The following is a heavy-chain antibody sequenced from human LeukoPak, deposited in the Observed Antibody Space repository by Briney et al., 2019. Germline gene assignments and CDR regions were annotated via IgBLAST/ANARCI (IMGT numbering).Heavy chain of an antibody. J-gene: IGHJ6*03. CDR2: IYTSGST. V-gene: IGHV4-4*09. CDR3: ARLIGYSYGSFYYYYMDV. D-gene: IGHD5-18*01. Sequence: SETLSLTCTVSGGSISSYYWSWIRQPPGKGLEWIGYIYTSGSTNYNHSLKSRVTISVDTSKNQFSLRLSSVTAADTAVYYCARLIGYSYGSFYYYYMDVWGKGTTVTVSS. CDR1: GGSISSYY.